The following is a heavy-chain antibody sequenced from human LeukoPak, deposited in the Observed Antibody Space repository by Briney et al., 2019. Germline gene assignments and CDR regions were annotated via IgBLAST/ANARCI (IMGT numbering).Heavy chain of an antibody. V-gene: IGHV3-53*01. J-gene: IGHJ6*02. CDR3: ARDLFGAAGPGGYYYYGMDV. D-gene: IGHD6-13*01. CDR2: IYSGGST. CDR1: GFTFSNAW. Sequence: PGGSPRLSCAASGFTFSNAWMSWVRQAPGKGLEWVSVIYSGGSTYYADSVKGRFTIPRDNSKNTLYLQMNSLRAEDTAVYYCARDLFGAAGPGGYYYYGMDVWGQGTTVTVSS.